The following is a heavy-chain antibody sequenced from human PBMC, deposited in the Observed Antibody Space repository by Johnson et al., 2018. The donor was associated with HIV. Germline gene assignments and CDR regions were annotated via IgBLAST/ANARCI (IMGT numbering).Heavy chain of an antibody. CDR2: IKQDGSEK. J-gene: IGHJ3*02. D-gene: IGHD4-17*01. CDR1: GFTFSSYW. V-gene: IGHV3-7*01. CDR3: AKDRTKDYGDYSGDAFDI. Sequence: EVQLVESGGDVVQPGRSLRLSCAASGFTFSSYWMSWVRQAPGKGLEWVANIKQDGSEKYYVDSVKGRFTISRDNAKNSLYLQMNSLRAEDTAVYYCAKDRTKDYGDYSGDAFDIWGQGTMVTVSS.